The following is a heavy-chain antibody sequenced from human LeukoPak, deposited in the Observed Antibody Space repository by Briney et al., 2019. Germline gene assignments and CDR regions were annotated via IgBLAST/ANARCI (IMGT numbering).Heavy chain of an antibody. Sequence: ASVKVSCKASGYTFTSYDINWVRQATGQGLEWMGWMSPNSGNTGYAQKFQGRVTMTRNTSINTAYMELSSPRSEDTAVYYCARGPSEGSWFDPWGQGTLVTVSS. V-gene: IGHV1-8*01. J-gene: IGHJ5*02. CDR3: ARGPSEGSWFDP. D-gene: IGHD3-10*01. CDR1: GYTFTSYD. CDR2: MSPNSGNT.